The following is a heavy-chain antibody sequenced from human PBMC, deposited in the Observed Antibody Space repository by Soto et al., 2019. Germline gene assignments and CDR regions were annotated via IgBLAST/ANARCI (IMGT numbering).Heavy chain of an antibody. Sequence: PSDTMSLTCGLSGGSITNYYYSWIRQSPGKGLEWIGSVYFRGTSNYNPSLRSRATISLDDSKNQLSLELTSVTAEDSAVYYCARDMRSRGWFDPWGQGALLTVSS. CDR1: GGSITNYY. CDR3: ARDMRSRGWFDP. CDR2: VYFRGTS. J-gene: IGHJ5*02. V-gene: IGHV4-59*01. D-gene: IGHD2-2*01.